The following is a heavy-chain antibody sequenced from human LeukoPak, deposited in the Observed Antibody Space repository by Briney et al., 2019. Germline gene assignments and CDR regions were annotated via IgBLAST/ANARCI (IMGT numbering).Heavy chain of an antibody. CDR1: GFSFSSFA. CDR3: ARTRYGDY. V-gene: IGHV3-23*01. D-gene: IGHD4-17*01. Sequence: GGSLRLSCAASGFSFSSFAMNWVRQAPGKGPEWVSTIGGSGGNTYYADSVKGRFTISRDNPKNTLYLQMNSLRAEDTAVYYCARTRYGDYWGQGTLVTVSS. CDR2: IGGSGGNT. J-gene: IGHJ4*02.